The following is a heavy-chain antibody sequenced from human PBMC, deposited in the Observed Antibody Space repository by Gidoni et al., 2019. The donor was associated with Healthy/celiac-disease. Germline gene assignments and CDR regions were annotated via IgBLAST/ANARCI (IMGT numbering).Heavy chain of an antibody. Sequence: VQLVQSCAEVQKPGSSVKVSCQASGGTFSSYAIICVRPAPGQGLEWMGGIIPIMGTANYAQKFQCRVTIIADESTSTAYMELSSLRSEDTAVYYCARASIVGARRPYYFDYWGQGTLVTVSS. CDR2: IIPIMGTA. V-gene: IGHV1-69*01. CDR3: ARASIVGARRPYYFDY. J-gene: IGHJ4*02. CDR1: GGTFSSYA. D-gene: IGHD1-26*01.